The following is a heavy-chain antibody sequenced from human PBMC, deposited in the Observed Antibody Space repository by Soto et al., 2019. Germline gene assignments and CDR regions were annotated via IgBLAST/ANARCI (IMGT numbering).Heavy chain of an antibody. V-gene: IGHV3-30*18. CDR2: ISYDGSNK. D-gene: IGHD3-22*01. CDR3: AKTGYDSSGWHFDY. CDR1: GFTFSSYG. J-gene: IGHJ4*02. Sequence: PGGSLRLSCAASGFTFSSYGMHWVHQAPGKGLEWVAVISYDGSNKYYADSVKGRFTISRDNSKNTLYLQMNSLRAEDTAVYYCAKTGYDSSGWHFDYWGQGTLVTVSS.